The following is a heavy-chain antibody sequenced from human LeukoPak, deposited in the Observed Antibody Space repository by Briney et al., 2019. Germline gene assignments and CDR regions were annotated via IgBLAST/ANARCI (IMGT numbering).Heavy chain of an antibody. CDR3: ASIHRYCSGGACCVLDN. V-gene: IGHV4-59*02. Sequence: SETPSLTCVVSGGSVSGYYWGWIRQPPGRGLEWIGYVYYSGSTNYNPSFKSRITISVDTSRNQFSLQLSSVTAADTAVYYCASIHRYCSGGACCVLDNWGQGTLVAVSS. D-gene: IGHD2-15*01. CDR2: VYYSGST. CDR1: GGSVSGYY. J-gene: IGHJ4*02.